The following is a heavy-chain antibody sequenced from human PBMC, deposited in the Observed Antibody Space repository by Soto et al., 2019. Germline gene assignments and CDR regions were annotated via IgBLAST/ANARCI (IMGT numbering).Heavy chain of an antibody. CDR2: ISWNSGSI. V-gene: IGHV3-9*01. J-gene: IGHJ4*02. CDR1: GFTFDDYA. Sequence: GGSLRLSCAASGFTFDDYAMHWVRQAPGKGLEWVSGISWNSGSIGYADSVKGRFTISRDNAKNSLYLQMNSLRAEDTAIYYCASGRSTWYLYYFDSWGLGTLVTVSS. D-gene: IGHD6-13*01. CDR3: ASGRSTWYLYYFDS.